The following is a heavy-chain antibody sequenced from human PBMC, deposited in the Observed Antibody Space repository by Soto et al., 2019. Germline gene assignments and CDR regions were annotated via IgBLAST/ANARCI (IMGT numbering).Heavy chain of an antibody. Sequence: SETLSLTCAVYGGSFSGYYWSWIRQPPGKGLEWIGEINHSGSTNYNPSLKSRVTISVDTSKNQFSLKLSSVTAADTAVYYCARGRSDTAMVDYGMDVWGQGTTVTVSS. J-gene: IGHJ6*02. CDR2: INHSGST. D-gene: IGHD5-18*01. V-gene: IGHV4-34*01. CDR1: GGSFSGYY. CDR3: ARGRSDTAMVDYGMDV.